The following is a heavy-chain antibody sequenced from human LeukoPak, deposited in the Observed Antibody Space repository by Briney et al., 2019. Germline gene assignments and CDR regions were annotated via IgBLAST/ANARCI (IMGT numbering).Heavy chain of an antibody. Sequence: ASVKLSRKASGYTFTIYSIHWVRHATGPGLGRMGWMNPNSGNTGYAQKFQGRVTMTRNTSISTAYMELSSLRSEDTAVYYCARTHYYGSGIGYWGQGTLVTVSS. J-gene: IGHJ4*02. V-gene: IGHV1-8*02. CDR3: ARTHYYGSGIGY. D-gene: IGHD3-10*01. CDR1: GYTFTIYS. CDR2: MNPNSGNT.